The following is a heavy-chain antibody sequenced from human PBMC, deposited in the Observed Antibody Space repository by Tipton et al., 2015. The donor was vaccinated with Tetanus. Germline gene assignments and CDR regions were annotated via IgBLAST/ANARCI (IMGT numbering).Heavy chain of an antibody. V-gene: IGHV3-33*01. Sequence: SLRLSCAASGFIFSSYGIHWVRQAPGKGLEWLAVSWYDGTDKYYADSVKGRFTISRDNPKNTFYLQMNSLRAGDTALYYCAREADCRGESCFSGDFDPWGQGTQVPVSS. D-gene: IGHD2-15*01. J-gene: IGHJ5*02. CDR1: GFIFSSYG. CDR3: AREADCRGESCFSGDFDP. CDR2: SWYDGTDK.